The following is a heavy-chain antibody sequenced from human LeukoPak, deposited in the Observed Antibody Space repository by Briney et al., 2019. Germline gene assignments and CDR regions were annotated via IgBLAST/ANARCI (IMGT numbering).Heavy chain of an antibody. CDR1: GFTFSDYY. Sequence: GRSLRLSCAASGFTFSDYYMSWIRQAPGKGLEWVPYITNSGTTMYDADSVKGRFSISRDNAKNSLYLQMNSLGADDTAVYYCARNFHYYDSSGYYYEAFDLWGQGTMLTVSS. CDR3: ARNFHYYDSSGYYYEAFDL. J-gene: IGHJ3*01. V-gene: IGHV3-11*01. D-gene: IGHD3-22*01. CDR2: ITNSGTTM.